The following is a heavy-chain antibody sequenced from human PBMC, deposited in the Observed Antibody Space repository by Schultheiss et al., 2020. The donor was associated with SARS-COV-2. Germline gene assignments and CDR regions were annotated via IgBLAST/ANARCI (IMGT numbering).Heavy chain of an antibody. J-gene: IGHJ6*02. CDR1: GYTFTSYG. Sequence: ASVKVSCKASGYTFTSYGISWVRQAPGQGLEWMGWISAYNGNTNYAQKFQGRVTMTTDTSTSTAYMELSSLRSEDTAVYYCARDHKPAAMNYGMDVWGQGTTVTVSS. CDR3: ARDHKPAAMNYGMDV. V-gene: IGHV1-18*01. D-gene: IGHD2-2*01. CDR2: ISAYNGNT.